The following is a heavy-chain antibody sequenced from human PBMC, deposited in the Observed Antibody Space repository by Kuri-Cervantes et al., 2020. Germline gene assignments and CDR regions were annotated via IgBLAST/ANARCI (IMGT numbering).Heavy chain of an antibody. CDR1: GGSISSYY. Sequence: SETLSLTCTVSGGSISSYYWSWIRQPAGKGLEWIGRIYTSGSTNYNPSLKSRVTISADTSKNQFSLKLSFVTGTDTAVYFCARRPQNWPIDYWGQGTLVTVSS. CDR3: ARRPQNWPIDY. CDR2: IYTSGST. V-gene: IGHV4-4*07. D-gene: IGHD2/OR15-2a*01. J-gene: IGHJ4*02.